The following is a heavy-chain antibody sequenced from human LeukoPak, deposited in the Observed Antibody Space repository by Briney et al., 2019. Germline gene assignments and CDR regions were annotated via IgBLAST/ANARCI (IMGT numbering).Heavy chain of an antibody. CDR1: GYSFTSYW. J-gene: IGHJ4*02. D-gene: IGHD3-10*01. Sequence: GEYLKISCKGSGYSFTSYWIGWVRQMPGKGLEWMGIIYPTYSDTRYSPSFQGQVTISADKSISTAYLPWSSLKASDTAMYYCARNYYDGSGSYYNEGDYWGQGTLVTVSS. CDR3: ARNYYDGSGSYYNEGDY. V-gene: IGHV5-51*01. CDR2: IYPTYSDT.